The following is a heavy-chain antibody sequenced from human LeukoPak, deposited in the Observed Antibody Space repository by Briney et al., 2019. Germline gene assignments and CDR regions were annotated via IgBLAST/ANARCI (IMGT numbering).Heavy chain of an antibody. CDR3: ARDGLYSSSWRLFDY. V-gene: IGHV4-30-4*07. J-gene: IGHJ4*02. D-gene: IGHD6-13*01. CDR1: GDSISSGGYS. CDR2: IYYSGST. Sequence: SQTLSLTCAVSGDSISSGGYSWSWIRQPPGKGLEWIGSIYYSGSTYYNPSLKSRVTISVDTSKNQFSLKLSSVTAADTAVYYCARDGLYSSSWRLFDYWGQGTLVTVSS.